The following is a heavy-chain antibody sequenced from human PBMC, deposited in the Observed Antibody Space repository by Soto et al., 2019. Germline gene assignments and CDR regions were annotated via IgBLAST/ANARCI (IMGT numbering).Heavy chain of an antibody. D-gene: IGHD6-19*01. CDR1: GGSISSGGYS. CDR2: IYHSGST. V-gene: IGHV4-30-2*01. CDR3: ARVRSGWGIDY. Sequence: QLHLQESGSGLVKPSQTLSLTCAVSGGSISSGGYSWSWIRQPPGKGLNYIGYIYHSGSTYYNPSLKSRVTISVDRSKNQFSLKLSSVTAADTAVYDCARVRSGWGIDYWGQGTLVTVSS. J-gene: IGHJ4*02.